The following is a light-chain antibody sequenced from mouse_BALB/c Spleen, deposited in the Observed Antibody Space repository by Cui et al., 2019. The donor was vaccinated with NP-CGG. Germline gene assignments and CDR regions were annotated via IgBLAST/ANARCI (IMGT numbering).Light chain of an antibody. J-gene: IGLJ1*01. CDR3: ALWYSNHWV. CDR2: GTN. Sequence: QAVVTQASAITTSPGETATLTCRSSIGAVTSSNYANWVQEKPEHLFTGLIGGTNNRAPGVPARFSGSLIGDKAALTITGAQTEDEAIYFCALWYSNHWVFGGGTKLTVL. CDR1: IGAVTSSNY. V-gene: IGLV1*01.